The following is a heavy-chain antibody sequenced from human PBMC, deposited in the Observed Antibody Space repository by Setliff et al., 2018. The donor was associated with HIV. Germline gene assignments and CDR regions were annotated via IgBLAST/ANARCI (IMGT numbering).Heavy chain of an antibody. V-gene: IGHV4-39*01. J-gene: IGHJ3*02. Sequence: PSETLSLTCTVSGGSLSSSNNFWGWIRQRPGKGLEWIGTTDYTGNTDYNTSLKSRLTISVDTSKNQFSLKLNSVTAADTAFYYCARHYRELLGDAFDIWGQGTLVTV. CDR1: GGSLSSSNNF. CDR3: ARHYRELLGDAFDI. CDR2: TDYTGNT. D-gene: IGHD3-16*02.